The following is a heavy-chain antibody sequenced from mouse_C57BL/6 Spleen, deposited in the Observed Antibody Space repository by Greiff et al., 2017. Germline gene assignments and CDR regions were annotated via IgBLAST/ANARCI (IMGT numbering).Heavy chain of an antibody. V-gene: IGHV1-82*01. CDR1: GYAFSSSW. J-gene: IGHJ3*01. CDR3: ARGDYSNAWFAY. D-gene: IGHD2-5*01. CDR2: IYPGDGDT. Sequence: VQLQQSGPELVKPGASVKISCKASGYAFSSSWMNWVKQRPGKGLEWIGRIYPGDGDTNYNGKFKGKATLTADKSSSTAYMQLSSLTSEDSAVYFCARGDYSNAWFAYWGQVPLVTVPA.